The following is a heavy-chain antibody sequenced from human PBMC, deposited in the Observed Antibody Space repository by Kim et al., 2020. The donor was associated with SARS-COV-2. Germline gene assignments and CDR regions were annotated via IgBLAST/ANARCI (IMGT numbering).Heavy chain of an antibody. CDR2: INHSGST. Sequence: SETLSLTCAVYGGSFSGYYWSWIRQPPGKGLEWIGEINHSGSTNYNPSLKSRVTISVDTSKNQFSLKLSSVTAADTAVYYCARSWYYYDSSGDGADYWGQGTLVTVSS. D-gene: IGHD3-22*01. CDR3: ARSWYYYDSSGDGADY. CDR1: GGSFSGYY. V-gene: IGHV4-34*01. J-gene: IGHJ4*02.